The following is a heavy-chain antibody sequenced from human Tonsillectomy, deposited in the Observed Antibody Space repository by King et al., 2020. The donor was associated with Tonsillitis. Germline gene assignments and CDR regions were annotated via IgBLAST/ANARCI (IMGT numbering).Heavy chain of an antibody. Sequence: VQLQQWGAGLLKPSETLSLTCAVYGGSFSGYYWSWIRQPPGKGLEWIGEINHSGSTNYNPSLKSRVTISVDTSKNRFSLKLSSVTAADTAVYYCARGRYVRSYDYWCQGTLVTVSS. V-gene: IGHV4-34*01. J-gene: IGHJ4*02. CDR2: INHSGST. CDR1: GGSFSGYY. CDR3: ARGRYVRSYDY. D-gene: IGHD1-1*01.